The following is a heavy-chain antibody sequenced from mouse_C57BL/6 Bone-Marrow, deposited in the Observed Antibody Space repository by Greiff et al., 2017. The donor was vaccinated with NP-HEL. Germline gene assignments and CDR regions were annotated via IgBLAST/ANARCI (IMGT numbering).Heavy chain of an antibody. J-gene: IGHJ1*03. CDR3: ARNYLYFDV. V-gene: IGHV5-6*01. Sequence: EVQLVESGGDLVKPGGSLKLSCAASGFTFSSYGMSWVRQTPDKRLEWVATISSGGSYTYYPDSVKGRFTISRDNAKNTLYLQMSSLKSEDTAMYYCARNYLYFDVWGTGTTVTVSS. CDR2: ISSGGSYT. CDR1: GFTFSSYG.